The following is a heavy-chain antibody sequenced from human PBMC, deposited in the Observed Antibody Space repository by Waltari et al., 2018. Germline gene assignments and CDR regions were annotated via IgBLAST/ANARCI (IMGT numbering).Heavy chain of an antibody. Sequence: QVQLVQSGSELKKPGASVKVSCKASGYTFTDHAMNLVRQAPGQGLQFLGWVNTNTQNPFYARGFAGRFVFSLDTSISTAYMDITSLKTEDTAVYYCARELLGGGAFDSWGQGTLVSVSS. V-gene: IGHV7-4-1*02. CDR1: GYTFTDHA. D-gene: IGHD3-16*01. CDR2: VNTNTQNP. J-gene: IGHJ4*02. CDR3: ARELLGGGAFDS.